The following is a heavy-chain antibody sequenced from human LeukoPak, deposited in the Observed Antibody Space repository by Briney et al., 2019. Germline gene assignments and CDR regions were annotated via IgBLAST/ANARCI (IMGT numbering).Heavy chain of an antibody. V-gene: IGHV3-30*02. CDR1: GFTFTSFG. D-gene: IGHD4-17*01. CDR3: PRGFGAYQVFDY. Sequence: GGSLRLSCAAAGFTFTSFGMHWVRQAPGKGLEWVAFIRNDGDVIYYAESVKGRFTISRDNSKNTLYLQMNSLRAEDTAVYSCPRGFGAYQVFDYSGPGNLVTAS. J-gene: IGHJ4*01. CDR2: IRNDGDVI.